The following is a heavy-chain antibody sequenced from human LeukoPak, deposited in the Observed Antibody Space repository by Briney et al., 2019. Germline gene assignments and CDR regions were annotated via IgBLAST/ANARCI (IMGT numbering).Heavy chain of an antibody. CDR3: ARVNSYYYASSGYYIFDY. CDR1: GGSISSYY. D-gene: IGHD3-22*01. J-gene: IGHJ4*02. V-gene: IGHV4-4*07. CDR2: IYTSGST. Sequence: PSETLSLTCTVSGGSISSYYWSWIRQPAGKGLEWIGRIYTSGSTNYNPSLKSRVTMSVDTSKNQFSLKLSSVTAADTAVYYCARVNSYYYASSGYYIFDYWGQGTLVTVSS.